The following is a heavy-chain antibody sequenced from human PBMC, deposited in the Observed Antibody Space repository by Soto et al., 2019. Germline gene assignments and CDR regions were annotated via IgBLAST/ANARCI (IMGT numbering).Heavy chain of an antibody. CDR2: IIPILGIA. D-gene: IGHD2-2*01. Sequence: SVKVSCKASGGTFSSYTISWVRQAPGQGLEWMGRIIPILGIANYAQKFQGRVTITADKSTSTAYMELSSLRSEDTAVYYCARDEDIVVVPAIRAFDIWGQGTMVTVSS. V-gene: IGHV1-69*04. CDR1: GGTFSSYT. CDR3: ARDEDIVVVPAIRAFDI. J-gene: IGHJ3*02.